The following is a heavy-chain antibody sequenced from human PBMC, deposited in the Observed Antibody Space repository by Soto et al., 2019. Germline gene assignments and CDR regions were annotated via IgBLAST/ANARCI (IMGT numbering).Heavy chain of an antibody. CDR3: ARVQYIVVDAFDI. V-gene: IGHV1-18*03. J-gene: IGHJ3*02. CDR1: GYTFTSYG. Sequence: ASVKVSCKASGYTFTSYGISWVRQAPGQGLEWMGWISAYNGNTNYAQKLQGRVTMTTDTSTSTAYMELRNLRSDDMAVYYCARVQYIVVDAFDIWGQRTRVTVSS. D-gene: IGHD2-21*01. CDR2: ISAYNGNT.